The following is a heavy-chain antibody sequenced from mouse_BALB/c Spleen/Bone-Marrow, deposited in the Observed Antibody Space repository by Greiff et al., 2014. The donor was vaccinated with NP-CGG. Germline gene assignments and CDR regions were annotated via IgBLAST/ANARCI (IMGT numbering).Heavy chain of an antibody. CDR1: GFNINDTY. Sequence: VQLKQSGAELVKPGASVKLSCTASGFNINDTYMHWVKQRPEQGLEWIGRIDPANGNTKYDPKFQGKATITADTSSNTAYLQLNSLTSEDTAFYYCAQGYDWAMDYWGQGTSVTVSS. V-gene: IGHV14-3*02. CDR2: IDPANGNT. J-gene: IGHJ4*01. CDR3: AQGYDWAMDY. D-gene: IGHD2-14*01.